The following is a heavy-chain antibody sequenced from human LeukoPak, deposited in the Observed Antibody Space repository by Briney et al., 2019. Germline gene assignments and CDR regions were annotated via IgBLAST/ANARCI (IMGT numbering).Heavy chain of an antibody. CDR3: ASGPDCSSTSCYNGDY. CDR1: GGTFSSYA. D-gene: IGHD2-2*02. Sequence: SVKVSCKASGGTFSSYAISWVRQAPGQGLEWMGGIIPIYGTANYAQKFQGRVTITADESTSTAYMELSSLRSEDTAVYYCASGPDCSSTSCYNGDYWGQGTLVTVSS. CDR2: IIPIYGTA. V-gene: IGHV1-69*01. J-gene: IGHJ4*02.